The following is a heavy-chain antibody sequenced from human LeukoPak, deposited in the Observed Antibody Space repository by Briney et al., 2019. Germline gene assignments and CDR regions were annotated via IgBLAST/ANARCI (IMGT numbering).Heavy chain of an antibody. CDR1: GFTFSSYA. J-gene: IGHJ4*02. Sequence: GGSLRLSCAASGFTFSSYAMSWVRQAPGKGLEWVSAISGSGGSAYYADSVKGRFTISRDNSKNTLYLQMNSLRAEVTAVYYCATSALAVAGTDCGQGTLMTDSS. CDR2: ISGSGGSA. V-gene: IGHV3-23*01. D-gene: IGHD6-19*01. CDR3: ATSALAVAGTD.